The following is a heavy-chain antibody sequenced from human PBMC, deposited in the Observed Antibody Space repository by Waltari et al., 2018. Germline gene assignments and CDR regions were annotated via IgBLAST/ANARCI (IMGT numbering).Heavy chain of an antibody. CDR1: GFIFSNYG. CDR3: ARSRAGHSSGRNVGGASDF. J-gene: IGHJ4*02. CDR2: IRYDGSNE. V-gene: IGHV3-30*02. D-gene: IGHD6-19*01. Sequence: QVQLVESGGGVVQPGGSLRLSCVASGFIFSNYGFHWVRPAPGRGLEWVTFIRYDGSNEYYADSVKGRFTISRDNTKNTVYLQMNSLRAEDTAVYFCARSRAGHSSGRNVGGASDFWGQGTQVTVSS.